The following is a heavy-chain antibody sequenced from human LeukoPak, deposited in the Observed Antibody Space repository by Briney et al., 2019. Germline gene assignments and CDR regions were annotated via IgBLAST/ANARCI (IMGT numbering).Heavy chain of an antibody. J-gene: IGHJ4*02. CDR2: IYHSGNT. V-gene: IGHV4-31*03. CDR3: VRSPVRGYYFDF. Sequence: SETLSLTCTVSGDSISSDTYSWHWIRQHPGKGLEWVGYIYHSGNTYYNPSLKSRVTISVDTSKRQFFLNLNSVTAADTAIYHCVRSPVRGYYFDFWGQGALVTVPS. CDR1: GDSISSDTYS. D-gene: IGHD2-15*01.